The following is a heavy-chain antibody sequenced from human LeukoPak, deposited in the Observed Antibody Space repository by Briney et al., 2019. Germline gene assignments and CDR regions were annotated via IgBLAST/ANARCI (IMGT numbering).Heavy chain of an antibody. CDR2: IYYSGST. Sequence: SETLSLTCTVSGGSISSSSYYWGWIRQPPGKGLEWIGCIYYSGSTCYNPSLKSRVTISVDTSKNQFSLKLSSVTAADTAVYYCAGSAFYGSGMRAWGQGTLVTVSS. V-gene: IGHV4-39*01. J-gene: IGHJ5*02. D-gene: IGHD3-10*01. CDR1: GGSISSSSYY. CDR3: AGSAFYGSGMRA.